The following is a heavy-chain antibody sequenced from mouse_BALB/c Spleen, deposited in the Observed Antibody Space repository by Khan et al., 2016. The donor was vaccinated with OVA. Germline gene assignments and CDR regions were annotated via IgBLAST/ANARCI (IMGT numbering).Heavy chain of an antibody. D-gene: IGHD4-1*01. Sequence: EVELVESGGGLVQPGGSLKLSCAASGFTFSSYTMSWVRQTPEKRLEWVAYISNGGDSTYYPDTVKGRFTISRDNAKNTLYLQMSSLKSEDTAMNYCARHVGRHYFDYWGQGTTLTVSS. CDR1: GFTFSSYT. CDR2: ISNGGDST. J-gene: IGHJ2*01. V-gene: IGHV5-12-2*01. CDR3: ARHVGRHYFDY.